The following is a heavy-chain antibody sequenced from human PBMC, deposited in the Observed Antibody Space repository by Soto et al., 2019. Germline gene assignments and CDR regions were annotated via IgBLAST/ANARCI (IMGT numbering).Heavy chain of an antibody. CDR2: ISFDGNNK. Sequence: GGSLRLSCAASGFTFSNYAMHWVRQAPGKGLEWVAVISFDGNNKYYADSVKGRFTVSRDFSKNTLYLQMNSLRLEDTAIYYCARDRYSGAYEYYYGMDVWGQGTTVTVSS. J-gene: IGHJ6*02. CDR3: ARDRYSGAYEYYYGMDV. CDR1: GFTFSNYA. D-gene: IGHD1-26*01. V-gene: IGHV3-30-3*01.